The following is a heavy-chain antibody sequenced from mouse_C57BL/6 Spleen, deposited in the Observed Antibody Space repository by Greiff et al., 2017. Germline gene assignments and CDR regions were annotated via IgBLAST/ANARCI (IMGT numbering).Heavy chain of an antibody. CDR3: ASWEYYFDY. D-gene: IGHD4-1*01. CDR1: GYTFTDYY. J-gene: IGHJ2*01. V-gene: IGHV1-26*01. Sequence: EVQLQQSGPELVKPGASVKISCKASGYTFTDYYMNWVKQSHGKSLEWIGDINPNNGGTSYNQKFKGKATLTVDKSSSTAYMELRSLTSEASAVYYCASWEYYFDYWGQGTTLTVSS. CDR2: INPNNGGT.